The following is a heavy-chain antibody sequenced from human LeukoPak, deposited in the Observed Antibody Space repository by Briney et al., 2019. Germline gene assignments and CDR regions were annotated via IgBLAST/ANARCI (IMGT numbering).Heavy chain of an antibody. CDR1: GGSFSGYY. V-gene: IGHV4-34*01. D-gene: IGHD6-6*01. CDR3: ARGRRRNRRGYSSSSVDLDY. CDR2: INHSGST. Sequence: SETLSLTCAVYGGSFSGYYWSWIRQPPAKGLEWIGEINHSGSTNYNPSLKSRVTISVDTSKNQFSLKLSSVTAADTAVYYCARGRRRNRRGYSSSSVDLDYWGQGTLVTVSS. J-gene: IGHJ4*02.